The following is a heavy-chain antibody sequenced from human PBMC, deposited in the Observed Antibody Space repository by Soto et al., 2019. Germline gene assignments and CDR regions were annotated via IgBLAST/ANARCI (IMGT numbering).Heavy chain of an antibody. J-gene: IGHJ4*02. CDR1: GVSISSGNW. V-gene: IGHV4-4*02. Sequence: TLETLSLTCAVSGVSISSGNWWTWFLQTPQRGLEYIGEIFHDGTANYYPSFERRVAISVDTSKNQFSLKLTSVTAADTAIYFCARLVYDTRLNYMYFDFWGQGALVTV. CDR2: IFHDGTA. CDR3: ARLVYDTRLNYMYFDF. D-gene: IGHD2-8*01.